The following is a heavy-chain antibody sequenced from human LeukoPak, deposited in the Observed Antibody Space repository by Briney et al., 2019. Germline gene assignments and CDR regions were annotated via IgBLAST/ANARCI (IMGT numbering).Heavy chain of an antibody. CDR3: ARDGWWFGEIALLDY. CDR1: GYTVTGYG. Sequence: ASVKASCKTSGYTVTGYGISWVRQAPGQGLEWRGWISALNGDTKYAQKLQGRVTMTTDISTTTAYMELRSLTSDDTAVYYCARDGWWFGEIALLDYWGQGTLVTVSS. V-gene: IGHV1-18*01. J-gene: IGHJ4*02. CDR2: ISALNGDT. D-gene: IGHD3-10*01.